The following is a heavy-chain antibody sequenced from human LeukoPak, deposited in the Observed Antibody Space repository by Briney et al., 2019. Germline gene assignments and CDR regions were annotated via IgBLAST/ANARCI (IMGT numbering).Heavy chain of an antibody. CDR1: GFTFDDYA. D-gene: IGHD5-18*01. Sequence: PGGSLRLSCAASGFTFDDYAMHWVRQAPGKGLEWVSGISWNSGSIGYADSVKGRFTISRDNAKNSLYLQMSSLRVEDTAVYYCARDPRGITALVDYFDYWGQGTLVTVSS. V-gene: IGHV3-9*01. CDR3: ARDPRGITALVDYFDY. J-gene: IGHJ4*02. CDR2: ISWNSGSI.